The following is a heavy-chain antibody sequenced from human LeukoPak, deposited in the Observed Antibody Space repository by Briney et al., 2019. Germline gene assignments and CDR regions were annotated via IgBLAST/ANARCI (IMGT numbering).Heavy chain of an antibody. CDR3: ARLQQWLPRYFDL. CDR2: IYYSGST. CDR1: GGSISSYY. J-gene: IGHJ2*01. V-gene: IGHV4-59*08. D-gene: IGHD6-19*01. Sequence: PSETLSLTCTVSGGSISSYYWSWIRQPPGKGLEWIGYIYYSGSTNYNPSLKSRVTISVDTSKNQFSLKLSSVTAADTAVYYCARLQQWLPRYFDLWGRGTLVTVSS.